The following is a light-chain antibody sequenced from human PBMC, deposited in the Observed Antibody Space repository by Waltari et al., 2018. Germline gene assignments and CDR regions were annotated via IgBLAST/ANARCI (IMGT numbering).Light chain of an antibody. J-gene: IGKJ3*01. CDR1: QSLLHSNGKNY. CDR3: MQQLQTPRS. CDR2: MGS. Sequence: DIVMTQSPLSLPVTPGESASFPCRSSQSLLHSNGKNYLDWYVQKPGQSPQLLLCMGSNRASGVPDRFSGSGSGTDFTLEISRVEPEDVGIYYCMQQLQTPRSFGPGTKVEIK. V-gene: IGKV2-28*01.